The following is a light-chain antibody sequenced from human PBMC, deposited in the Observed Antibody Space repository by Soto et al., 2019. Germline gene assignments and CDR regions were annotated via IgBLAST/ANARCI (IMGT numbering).Light chain of an antibody. J-gene: IGKJ4*01. CDR3: QQYDNLPLT. Sequence: DIKMTQSPSSLSAYVGDRVTITCQASQNINNYLNWYQQKPGRAPRLLIYDASNLEAGVPSRFRGSGSGTDFTFTISSLQPEDIATYYCQQYDNLPLTFGGGTKVDIK. CDR1: QNINNY. V-gene: IGKV1-33*01. CDR2: DAS.